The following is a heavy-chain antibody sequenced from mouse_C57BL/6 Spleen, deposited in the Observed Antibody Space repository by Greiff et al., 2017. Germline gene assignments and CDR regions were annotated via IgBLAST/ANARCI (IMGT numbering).Heavy chain of an antibody. D-gene: IGHD4-1*01. CDR2: ISYDGSN. CDR1: GYSITSGYY. V-gene: IGHV3-6*01. J-gene: IGHJ2*01. Sequence: VQLKESGPGLVKPSQSLSLTCSVTGYSITSGYYWNWIRQFPGNKLEWMGYISYDGSNNYNPSLKNRISITRDTSKNQFFLKLNSVTTEDTATYYCARATNWDPYFDYWGQGTTLTVSS. CDR3: ARATNWDPYFDY.